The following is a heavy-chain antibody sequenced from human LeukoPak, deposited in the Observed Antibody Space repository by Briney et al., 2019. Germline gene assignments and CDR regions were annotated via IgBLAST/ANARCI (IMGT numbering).Heavy chain of an antibody. J-gene: IGHJ4*02. CDR3: ARQKTYSTVLDY. Sequence: PSETLSLTCTVSGGSISSGDYYWSWIRQPPGKGLEWIGYIYYSGSTYYNPSLKSRVTISVDTSKNQFSLKLSSVTAADTAVYYCARQKTYSTVLDYWGQGTLVTVSS. CDR2: IYYSGST. V-gene: IGHV4-30-4*08. CDR1: GGSISSGDYY. D-gene: IGHD4-11*01.